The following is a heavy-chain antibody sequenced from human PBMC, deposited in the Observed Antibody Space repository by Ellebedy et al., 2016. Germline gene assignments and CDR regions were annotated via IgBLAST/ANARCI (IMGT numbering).Heavy chain of an antibody. J-gene: IGHJ4*02. D-gene: IGHD5-18*01. CDR2: IWYDGSNK. Sequence: GESLKISCAASGFTFSSYGMHWVRQAPGKGLEWVAVIWYDGSNKYYADSVKGRFTISRDNSKNTLYLQMNSLRAEDTAVYYCARDHDLQTAMEFDYWGQGTLVTVSS. CDR1: GFTFSSYG. CDR3: ARDHDLQTAMEFDY. V-gene: IGHV3-33*01.